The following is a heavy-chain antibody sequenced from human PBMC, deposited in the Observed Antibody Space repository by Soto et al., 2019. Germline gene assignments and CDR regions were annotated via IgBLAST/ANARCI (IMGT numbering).Heavy chain of an antibody. Sequence: HLVESGGGLVQPGRSLRLSCVASGFRFDEYAIHWVRQASGKGLEWVSGISWDSGSINYAGSVRGRFTVSRDNAKNSLYLHMTSLRSEDTAFYYCAKIVTRHSLVPVFDQWGQGALVSVSS. CDR3: AKIVTRHSLVPVFDQ. CDR1: GFRFDEYA. CDR2: ISWDSGSI. J-gene: IGHJ4*02. D-gene: IGHD2-21*01. V-gene: IGHV3-9*01.